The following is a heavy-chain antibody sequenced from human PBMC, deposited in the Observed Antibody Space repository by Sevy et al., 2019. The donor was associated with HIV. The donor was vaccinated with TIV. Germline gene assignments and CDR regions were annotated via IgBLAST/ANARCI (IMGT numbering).Heavy chain of an antibody. Sequence: GGSLRLSCAASGFSVSNSYMSWVRQAPGKGLQWVSVIYSGDSTYYTDSVKGRFTISRDNSKNTLYLQMNSLRAEDTAVYYCARLSVYYYDSSGYYTTGHAFDIWGQGTMDTVSS. D-gene: IGHD3-22*01. CDR2: IYSGDST. J-gene: IGHJ3*02. CDR1: GFSVSNSY. V-gene: IGHV3-53*01. CDR3: ARLSVYYYDSSGYYTTGHAFDI.